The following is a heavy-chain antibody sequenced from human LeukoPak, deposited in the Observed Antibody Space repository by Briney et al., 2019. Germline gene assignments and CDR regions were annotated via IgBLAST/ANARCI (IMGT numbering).Heavy chain of an antibody. D-gene: IGHD4-11*01. V-gene: IGHV3-21*01. Sequence: GGSLRLSCAASGFTFGSYTMNWVRQAPVKGLEWVSSISSTGSYMYYADSVKGRFTISRDNAKNSLYLQMNSLRAEDTAVYYCAREPTTVSPPGWGQGTLVTVSS. J-gene: IGHJ4*02. CDR1: GFTFGSYT. CDR2: ISSTGSYM. CDR3: AREPTTVSPPG.